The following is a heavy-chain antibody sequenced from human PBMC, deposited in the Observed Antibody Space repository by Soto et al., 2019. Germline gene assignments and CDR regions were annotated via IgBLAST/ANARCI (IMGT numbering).Heavy chain of an antibody. Sequence: VPLVESGGGVVQPGRSLRLSCVASGFTFSGYAMHWVRQAPGKGLEWVALISYDGTNEYYADSVKGRFTISRDNSKNTQYLQMNSLRPDDAAVYYCARGGGGYHYYGMDVWGQGTTVTVSS. CDR3: ARGGGGYHYYGMDV. J-gene: IGHJ6*02. D-gene: IGHD2-2*01. CDR1: GFTFSGYA. V-gene: IGHV3-30-3*01. CDR2: ISYDGTNE.